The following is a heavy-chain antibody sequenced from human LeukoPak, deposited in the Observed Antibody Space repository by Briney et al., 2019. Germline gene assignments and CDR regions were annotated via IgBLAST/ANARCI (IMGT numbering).Heavy chain of an antibody. Sequence: GGSLRLSCAASGFTFSSYGMHWVRQARGKGLAGVAVISYDGSNKYYADSVKGRFTISRDNSKNTLYLQMNSLRAEDTAVYYCANLYETFDYWGQGTLVTVSS. D-gene: IGHD5/OR15-5a*01. CDR2: ISYDGSNK. CDR1: GFTFSSYG. J-gene: IGHJ4*02. V-gene: IGHV3-30*18. CDR3: ANLYETFDY.